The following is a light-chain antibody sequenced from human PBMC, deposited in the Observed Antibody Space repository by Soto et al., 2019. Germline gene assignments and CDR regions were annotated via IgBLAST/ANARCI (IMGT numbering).Light chain of an antibody. J-gene: IGKJ1*01. Sequence: EILMTQSPATLSVSPGERATLSCRASQSVSSNLAWYQQKPGKAPRLLIYGASTRATGIPARFSGSGSGTEFTLTISSLQSEDFEVYYCQQYNNWLGTFGQGTKVDIK. CDR3: QQYNNWLGT. CDR1: QSVSSN. CDR2: GAS. V-gene: IGKV3-15*01.